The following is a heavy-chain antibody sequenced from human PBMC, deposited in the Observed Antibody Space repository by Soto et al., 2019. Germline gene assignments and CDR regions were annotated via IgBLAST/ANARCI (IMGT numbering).Heavy chain of an antibody. CDR1: GYSCISYW. Sequence: PGESLKISCKGSGYSCISYWIGWVRQMPGKGLEWMGIIYPGDSDTRYSPSFQGQATISADKSISTAYLQWSSLKASDTAMYYCARRHCRGGSCFYYFDYWGQGTLVTVSS. CDR2: IYPGDSDT. V-gene: IGHV5-51*01. D-gene: IGHD2-15*01. CDR3: ARRHCRGGSCFYYFDY. J-gene: IGHJ4*02.